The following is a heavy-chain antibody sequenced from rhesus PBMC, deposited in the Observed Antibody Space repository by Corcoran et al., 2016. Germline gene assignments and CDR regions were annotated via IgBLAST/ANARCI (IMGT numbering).Heavy chain of an antibody. J-gene: IGHJ4*01. Sequence: QVQLQESGPAVVKPSATLSLTCAVSGGSISSRNWCSLIRQSPGKWLEWIGGIYDSGGSTVYNPSLKSRVTISIDTSKNQFSLKLSSVTAADTAVYYCARRNDGNSWDYWGQGVLVTVSS. CDR2: IYDSGGST. CDR1: GGSISSRNW. D-gene: IGHD4-35*01. V-gene: IGHV4-93*02. CDR3: ARRNDGNSWDY.